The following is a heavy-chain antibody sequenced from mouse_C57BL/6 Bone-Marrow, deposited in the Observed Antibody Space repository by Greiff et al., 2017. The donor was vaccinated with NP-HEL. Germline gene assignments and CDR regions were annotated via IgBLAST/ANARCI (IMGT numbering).Heavy chain of an antibody. CDR2: IYPGGGYT. CDR3: ARILRLGFDV. Sequence: LVESGAELVRPGTSVKMSCKASGYTFTNYWIGWAKQRPGHGLEWIGDIYPGGGYTNYNEKFKGKATLTADKSSSTAYMQFSSLTSEDSAIYYCARILRLGFDVWGTGTTVTVSS. CDR1: GYTFTNYW. J-gene: IGHJ1*03. V-gene: IGHV1-63*01. D-gene: IGHD1-2*01.